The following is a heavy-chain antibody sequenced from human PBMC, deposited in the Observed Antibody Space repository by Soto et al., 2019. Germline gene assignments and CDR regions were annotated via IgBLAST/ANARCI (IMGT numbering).Heavy chain of an antibody. CDR2: FDPEDGET. V-gene: IGHV1-24*01. CDR1: GYTLTELS. J-gene: IGHJ5*02. Sequence: GASVKVSCTVSGYTLTELSMHWVRQAPGKGLEWMGGFDPEDGETIYAQKFQGRVTMTEDTSTDTAYMELSSLRSEDTAVYYCATARAPFGWLASLSGSPNWFDPWGQGTLVTVSS. CDR3: ATARAPFGWLASLSGSPNWFDP. D-gene: IGHD1-26*01.